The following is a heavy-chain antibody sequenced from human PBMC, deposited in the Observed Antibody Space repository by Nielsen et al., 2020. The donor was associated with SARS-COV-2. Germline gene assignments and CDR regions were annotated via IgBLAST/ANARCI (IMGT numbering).Heavy chain of an antibody. J-gene: IGHJ3*01. V-gene: IGHV3-9*01. CDR2: FSWNGASI. CDR3: AKDMVRSSPEWELILGVAFDV. CDR1: GFSVEDYD. Sequence: GGSLRLSCAASGFSVEDYDIHWVRQVPGRGLEWVSGFSWNGASIGYADSVKGRFTISRDNAKNSLFLQMNSLRPDDTALYYCAKDMVRSSPEWELILGVAFDVWGQGTLVTVST. D-gene: IGHD1-26*01.